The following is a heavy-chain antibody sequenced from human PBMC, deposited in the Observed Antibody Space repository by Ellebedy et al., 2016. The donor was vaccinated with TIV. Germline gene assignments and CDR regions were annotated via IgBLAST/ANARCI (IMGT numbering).Heavy chain of an antibody. D-gene: IGHD3-10*01. CDR1: GYTFTSYG. V-gene: IGHV1-69*13. CDR3: ARRGPLLWFGESGGWFDP. CDR2: IIPIFGTA. J-gene: IGHJ5*02. Sequence: AASVKVSCKASGYTFTSYGISWVRQAPGQGLEWMGGIIPIFGTANYAQKFQGRVTITADESTSTAYMELSSLRSEDTAVYYCARRGPLLWFGESGGWFDPWGQGTLVTVSS.